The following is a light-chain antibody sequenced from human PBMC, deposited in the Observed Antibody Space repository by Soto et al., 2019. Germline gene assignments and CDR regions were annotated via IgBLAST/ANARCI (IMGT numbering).Light chain of an antibody. V-gene: IGKV3-15*01. CDR3: QQYFEWPPMT. Sequence: VITQSPATLSVSPGERATLSCWASETVATNLAWYQQKPGQAPRLLLSGASTRAAGISDRFRGSGSGTEFTLTISSLRSEDSAIYYCQQYFEWPPMTFGQGTKVEI. CDR1: ETVATN. J-gene: IGKJ1*01. CDR2: GAS.